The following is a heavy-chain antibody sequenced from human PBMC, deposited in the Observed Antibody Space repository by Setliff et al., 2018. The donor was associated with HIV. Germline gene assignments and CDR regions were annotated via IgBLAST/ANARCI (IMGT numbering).Heavy chain of an antibody. J-gene: IGHJ4*02. V-gene: IGHV3-48*01. D-gene: IGHD1-26*01. CDR3: ATGRLRATSPFDN. CDR2: ISSSSTTI. CDR1: GFTFNSYS. Sequence: GGSLRLSCAASGFTFNSYSMNWVRQAPGKGLEWVSYISSSSTTIKYADSVKGRFTISRDNDKNSVHLQMTSLRAEDTAVYYCATGRLRATSPFDNWGQGTLVTVSS.